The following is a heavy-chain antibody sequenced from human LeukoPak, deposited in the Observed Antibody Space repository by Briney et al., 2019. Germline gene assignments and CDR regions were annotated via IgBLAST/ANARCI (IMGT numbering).Heavy chain of an antibody. V-gene: IGHV4-39*01. CDR2: IYYSGST. D-gene: IGHD3/OR15-3a*01. Sequence: GSLRLSCAASGFTFSSYAMSWVRQPPGKGLEWIGSIYYSGSTYYNASLKSRVTISIDTSKNQFSLKLTSVTAADTAVYYCARQTGSGLFILPGGQGTLVTVSS. CDR3: ARQTGSGLFILP. CDR1: GFTFSSYA. J-gene: IGHJ4*02.